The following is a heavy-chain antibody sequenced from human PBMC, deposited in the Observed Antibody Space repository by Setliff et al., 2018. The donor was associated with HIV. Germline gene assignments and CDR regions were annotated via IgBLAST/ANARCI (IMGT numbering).Heavy chain of an antibody. CDR1: GGSIRTGAYY. V-gene: IGHV4-39*07. CDR3: AREERKAPAGSGYYYYGMDV. CDR2: IYDTGST. D-gene: IGHD6-13*01. Sequence: SETLSLTCTVSGGSIRTGAYYWGWIRQPPGKGLEWIGSIYDTGSTKYNPSLKSRLTRSLDTSKNQFSLNLDSVTAADTAVYYCAREERKAPAGSGYYYYGMDVWGQGTMVTVSS. J-gene: IGHJ6*02.